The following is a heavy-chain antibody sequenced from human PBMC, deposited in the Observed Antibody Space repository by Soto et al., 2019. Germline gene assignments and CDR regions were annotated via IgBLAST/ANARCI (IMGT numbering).Heavy chain of an antibody. Sequence: QVQLVQSGAEVKKPGASVKVSCKASGYTFTDYTMHWVRQAPGQRLEWMGWINAVNGNTKYSQKFQGRVTITRDTSXXXXXXXXXXXXXXXXXXXXXXXDXGYCSSTSCYDYYYYYMDVWGKGTTVTVSS. CDR3: XXDXGYCSSTSCYDYYYYYMDV. D-gene: IGHD2-2*01. J-gene: IGHJ6*03. CDR1: GYTFTDYT. V-gene: IGHV1-3*01. CDR2: INAVNGNT.